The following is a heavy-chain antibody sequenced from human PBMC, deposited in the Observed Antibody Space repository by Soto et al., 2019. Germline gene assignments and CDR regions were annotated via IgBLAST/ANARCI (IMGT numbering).Heavy chain of an antibody. D-gene: IGHD3-10*01. Sequence: GGSLRLSCAVSGFTFNSNDMTWVRQAPGKGLEWVSTISSSGAFTYHADSVRGRLTISRDNSKNTVYLQMNSLRAEDTAVYYCVKHQDSLVRGIAPYDYWGQGALVTVSS. CDR1: GFTFNSND. CDR2: ISSSGAFT. V-gene: IGHV3-23*01. CDR3: VKHQDSLVRGIAPYDY. J-gene: IGHJ4*02.